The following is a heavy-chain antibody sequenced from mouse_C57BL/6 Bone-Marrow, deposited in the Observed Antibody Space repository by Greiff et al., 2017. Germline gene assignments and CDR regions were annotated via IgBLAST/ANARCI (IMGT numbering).Heavy chain of an antibody. J-gene: IGHJ1*03. D-gene: IGHD2-9*01. CDR3: ARPTMVKGYWYFDV. CDR2: IDPSDSYT. CDR1: GYTFTSYW. V-gene: IGHV1-50*01. Sequence: QVQLQQPGAELVKPGASVKLSCKASGYTFTSYWMQWVKQRPGQGLEWIGEIDPSDSYTNYNQKFKGKATLTVDTSSSTAYMQLSSLTSEDSAVYYCARPTMVKGYWYFDVWGTGTTVTVSS.